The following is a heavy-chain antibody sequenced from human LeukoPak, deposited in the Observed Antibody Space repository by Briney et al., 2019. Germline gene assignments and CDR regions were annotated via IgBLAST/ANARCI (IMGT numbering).Heavy chain of an antibody. CDR3: ARPTAMVTAYFDY. V-gene: IGHV3-30-3*01. D-gene: IGHD5-18*01. CDR2: ISYDGSNI. Sequence: GRSLRLSCAASGFTFSSYAMHWVRQAPGKGLEWVAVISYDGSNIYYADSVKGRFTISRDNSKNTLYLQMNSLRAEDTAVYYCARPTAMVTAYFDYWGQGTLVTVSS. CDR1: GFTFSSYA. J-gene: IGHJ4*02.